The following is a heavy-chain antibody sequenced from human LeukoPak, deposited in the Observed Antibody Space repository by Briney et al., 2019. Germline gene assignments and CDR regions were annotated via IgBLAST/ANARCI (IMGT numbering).Heavy chain of an antibody. CDR1: GGSISSYY. Sequence: SETLSLTCTVSGGSISSYYWSWIRQPPGKGLEWIGYIYYSGSTNYNPSLKSRVTISVDTSKNQFSLKLSSVTAADTAVYYCASQQSYLSGLLERDLVAFDIWGQGTMVTVSS. CDR3: ASQQSYLSGLLERDLVAFDI. CDR2: IYYSGST. J-gene: IGHJ3*02. V-gene: IGHV4-59*08. D-gene: IGHD1-26*01.